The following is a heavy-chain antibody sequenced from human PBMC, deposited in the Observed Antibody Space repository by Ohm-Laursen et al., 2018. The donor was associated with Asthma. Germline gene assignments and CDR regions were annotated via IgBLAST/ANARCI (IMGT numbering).Heavy chain of an antibody. J-gene: IGHJ4*02. CDR2: ISGSGGST. D-gene: IGHD5-18*01. V-gene: IGHV3-23*01. Sequence: GSLRLSCTASGFTFSSYAVSWVRQAPGKGLEWVSAISGSGGSTYYADSVKGRFTISRDNSKNTLYLQMNSLRAEDTAVYYCAKDWIQLWRDPFDYWGQGTLVTVSS. CDR3: AKDWIQLWRDPFDY. CDR1: GFTFSSYA.